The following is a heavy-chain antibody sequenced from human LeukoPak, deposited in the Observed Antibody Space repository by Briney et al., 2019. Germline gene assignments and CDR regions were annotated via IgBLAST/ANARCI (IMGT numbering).Heavy chain of an antibody. CDR1: GGTFSSYA. Sequence: SVKVSCKASGGTFSSYAISWVRQAPGQGLEWMGGIIPIFGTANYAQKFQGRVTITADESTSTAYMELSSLRSEDTAVYYCARARDSGRLDAFDIWGQGTMVTVST. V-gene: IGHV1-69*13. J-gene: IGHJ3*02. CDR3: ARARDSGRLDAFDI. D-gene: IGHD1-26*01. CDR2: IIPIFGTA.